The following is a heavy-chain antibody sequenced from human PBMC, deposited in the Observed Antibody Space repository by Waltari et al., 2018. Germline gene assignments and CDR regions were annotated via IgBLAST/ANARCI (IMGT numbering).Heavy chain of an antibody. CDR3: AKGSSRNVVVVAATHFDY. CDR2: IYSGGST. CDR1: GFTFSSYA. J-gene: IGHJ4*02. Sequence: EVQLLESGGGLVQPGGSLRLSCAASGFTFSSYAMSWVRQAPGQGLEWVSVIYSGGSTYYADSVKGRFTISRDNSKNTLYLQMNSLRAEDTAVYYCAKGSSRNVVVVAATHFDYWGQGTLVTVSS. D-gene: IGHD2-15*01. V-gene: IGHV3-23*03.